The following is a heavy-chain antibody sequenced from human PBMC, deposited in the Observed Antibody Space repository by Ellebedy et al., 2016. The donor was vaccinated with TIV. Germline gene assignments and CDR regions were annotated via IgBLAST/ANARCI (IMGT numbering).Heavy chain of an antibody. CDR3: ATDGSYGDYLSPTHAFEI. D-gene: IGHD4-17*01. CDR2: MNQDGTQK. CDR1: GFSFRSYW. J-gene: IGHJ3*02. V-gene: IGHV3-7*01. Sequence: GGSLRLSCTASGFSFRSYWMSWVRQAPGKGLEWVANMNQDGTQKYYLDSVKGRFTISRDNAKNSLLLQMNSLRAEDTALYYCATDGSYGDYLSPTHAFEIWGQGTVVTVSS.